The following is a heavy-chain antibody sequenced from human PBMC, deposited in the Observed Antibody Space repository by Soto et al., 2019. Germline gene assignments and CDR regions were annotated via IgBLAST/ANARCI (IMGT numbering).Heavy chain of an antibody. CDR2: IDYSGST. D-gene: IGHD1-26*01. Sequence: HLQLQESGPGLVKPSETLSLTCTVSGGSIRSSSYYWGWIRQPPGKGLEWIGNIDYSGSTYYNPSLKSRVTISVDTSKNQFSLKLTSVTAADTAIYYCAAVGALGWFDPWGQGTLVTVSS. V-gene: IGHV4-39*01. CDR1: GGSIRSSSYY. CDR3: AAVGALGWFDP. J-gene: IGHJ5*02.